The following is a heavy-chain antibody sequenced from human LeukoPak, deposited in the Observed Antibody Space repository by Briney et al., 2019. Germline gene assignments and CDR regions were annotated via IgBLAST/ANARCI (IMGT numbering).Heavy chain of an antibody. CDR1: GYTFTSYA. J-gene: IGHJ4*02. CDR3: ARVGSSWSGFDY. V-gene: IGHV1-3*01. CDR2: INAGNGNT. Sequence: VASVKVSCKASGYTFTSYAMRWVRQAPGQRLEWMGWINAGNGNTKYSQKFQGRVTITRDTSASTAYMELSSLRSEDTAVYYCARVGSSWSGFDYWGQGTLVTVSS. D-gene: IGHD6-13*01.